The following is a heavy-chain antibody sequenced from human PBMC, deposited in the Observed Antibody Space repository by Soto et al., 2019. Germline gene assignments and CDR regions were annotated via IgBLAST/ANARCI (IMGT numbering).Heavy chain of an antibody. Sequence: QITLKESGPTLVKPTQTLTLTCTFSGFSLSTSGVGVGWIRQPPGKALEWLALIYWDDDKRYSPSLKSRLTTTKATSKNQVVLTMTNMDPVDTATYYGAPSSPTALIRAEFDYWGQGTLVTVSS. J-gene: IGHJ4*02. CDR2: IYWDDDK. V-gene: IGHV2-5*02. CDR3: APSSPTALIRAEFDY. CDR1: GFSLSTSGVG. D-gene: IGHD5-18*01.